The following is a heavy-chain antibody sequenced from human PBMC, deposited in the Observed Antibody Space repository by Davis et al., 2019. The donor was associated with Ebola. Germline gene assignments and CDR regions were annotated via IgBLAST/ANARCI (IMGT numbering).Heavy chain of an antibody. CDR2: IIPIFGTA. CDR1: GGTFSSYA. CDR3: ARSAIAAYYFDY. V-gene: IGHV1-69*13. D-gene: IGHD6-6*01. J-gene: IGHJ4*02. Sequence: SVKVSCKASGGTFSSYAISWVRQAPGQGLEWMGGIIPIFGTANYAQKFQGRVTITADESTSTAYMELSSLRSEDTAVYYCARSAIAAYYFDYWGQGTLVTVSS.